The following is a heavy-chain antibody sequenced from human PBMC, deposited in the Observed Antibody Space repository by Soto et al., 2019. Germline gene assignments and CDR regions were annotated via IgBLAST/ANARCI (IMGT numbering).Heavy chain of an antibody. Sequence: EVQLVESGGGLVKPGGSLRLSCAASGFTFSSYTMNWVRQAPGKGLEWVSSISSSSSYIYYADSVKGRFTISRDNAKNSLYLQMNSLRAGDTAVYYCARGRAYCSGNTCYSIDNWGQGTLVTVSS. J-gene: IGHJ4*02. CDR3: ARGRAYCSGNTCYSIDN. CDR2: ISSSSSYI. D-gene: IGHD2-15*01. V-gene: IGHV3-21*01. CDR1: GFTFSSYT.